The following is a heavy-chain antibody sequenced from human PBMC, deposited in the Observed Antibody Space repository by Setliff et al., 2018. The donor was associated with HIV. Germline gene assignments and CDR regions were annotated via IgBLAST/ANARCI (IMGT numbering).Heavy chain of an antibody. CDR2: ISTYNGDT. CDR1: GYTFTTYG. V-gene: IGHV1-18*01. D-gene: IGHD3-9*01. Sequence: GASVKVSCKASGYTFTTYGISWVRQAPGQGLEWMGWISTYNGDTNYVQKLQGRVTMTTDTSTNTAYMELRSLRSDDTAVYYCARSRNSILTGYYPTADFDYWGQGTQVTSPQ. CDR3: ARSRNSILTGYYPTADFDY. J-gene: IGHJ4*02.